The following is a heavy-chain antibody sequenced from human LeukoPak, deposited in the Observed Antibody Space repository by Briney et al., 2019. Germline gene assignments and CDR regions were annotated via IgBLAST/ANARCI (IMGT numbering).Heavy chain of an antibody. CDR3: AKGGLGIYDSSGSDSFDI. CDR1: GFTLSSNY. CDR2: LDSGGSA. D-gene: IGHD3-22*01. V-gene: IGHV3-53*01. Sequence: SGGSLRLSCAASGFTLSSNYMSWVRQAPGEGLEWVSLLDSGGSAFYADSMKGRFTISRDNSKNTLYLQMNSLRAEDTAVYYCAKGGLGIYDSSGSDSFDIWGQGTMVTVSS. J-gene: IGHJ3*02.